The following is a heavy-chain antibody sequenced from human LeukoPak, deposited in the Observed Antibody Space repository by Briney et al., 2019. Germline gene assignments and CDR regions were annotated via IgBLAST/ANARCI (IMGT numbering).Heavy chain of an antibody. CDR3: ASLYGSYYDFWSGDY. Sequence: PGGSLRPSCAASGFTFSSYSMNWVRQAPGKGLEWVSSISSSSSYIYYADSVKGRFTISRDNAKNSLYLQMNSLRAEDTAVYYCASLYGSYYDFWSGDYWGQGTLVTVSS. J-gene: IGHJ4*02. D-gene: IGHD3-3*01. V-gene: IGHV3-21*01. CDR2: ISSSSSYI. CDR1: GFTFSSYS.